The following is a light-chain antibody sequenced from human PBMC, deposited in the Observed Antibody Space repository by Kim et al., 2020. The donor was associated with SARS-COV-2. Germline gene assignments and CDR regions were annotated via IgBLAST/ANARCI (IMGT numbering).Light chain of an antibody. CDR1: SSDVGTYDL. CDR3: CSYAGRSAWV. Sequence: QSALTQPASVSGSPGQSITISCTGTSSDVGTYDLVSWYQQHPGKAPILMIYEGSKRPSGVSDRFSGSKSSTTASLTISGLQAEDEAHYYCCSYAGRSAWVFGGGTQLTVL. V-gene: IGLV2-23*01. CDR2: EGS. J-gene: IGLJ3*02.